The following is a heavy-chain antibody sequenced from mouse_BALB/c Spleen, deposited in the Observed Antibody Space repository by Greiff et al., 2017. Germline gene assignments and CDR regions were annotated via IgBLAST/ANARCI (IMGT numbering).Heavy chain of an antibody. CDR2: ISSGSSTI. V-gene: IGHV5-17*02. Sequence: EVKLLESGGGLVQPGGSRKLSCAASGFTFSSFGMHWVSQAPEKGLEWVAYISSGSSTIYYADTVKGRFTITRDDPKNTLYLQMTSLRSEDTAMYDDARARGGDYALNDRMDYWGQGTSVTVSS. J-gene: IGHJ4*01. CDR3: ARARGGDYALNDRMDY. CDR1: GFTFSSFG. D-gene: IGHD2-13*01.